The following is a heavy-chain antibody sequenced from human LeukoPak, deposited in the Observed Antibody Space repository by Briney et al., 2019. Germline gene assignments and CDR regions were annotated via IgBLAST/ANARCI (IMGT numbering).Heavy chain of an antibody. Sequence: GGSLRLSCTTSGFTFRNYGMHWVRQAPGKGLDWVAFIWYDGSNEDYADSVKGRFTIPRDNSKNTLYLQMNSLRAEDTAVYYCAKVAYCSGGSCYELSAVLPGKYHAFDIWGQGTMVTVSS. J-gene: IGHJ3*02. V-gene: IGHV3-30*02. CDR1: GFTFRNYG. D-gene: IGHD2-15*01. CDR2: IWYDGSNE. CDR3: AKVAYCSGGSCYELSAVLPGKYHAFDI.